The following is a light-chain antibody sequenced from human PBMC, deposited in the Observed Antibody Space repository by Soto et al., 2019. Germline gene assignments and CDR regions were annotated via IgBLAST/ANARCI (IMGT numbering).Light chain of an antibody. CDR1: QSVSSN. J-gene: IGKJ4*01. V-gene: IGKV3-15*01. CDR3: QQYNNWPPLP. Sequence: EIVMTQSPATLSVSPGERATLSCRASQSVSSNLAWYQQKPGQAPRLLIYGASPRATVIPDRFSGSGSGTEFTLTISSLQSEDFAVYCCQQYNNWPPLPFGGGTKVEIK. CDR2: GAS.